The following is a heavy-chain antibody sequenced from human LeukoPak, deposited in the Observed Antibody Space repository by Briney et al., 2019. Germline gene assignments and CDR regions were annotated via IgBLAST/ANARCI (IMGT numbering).Heavy chain of an antibody. J-gene: IGHJ3*01. CDR2: IYYSGSI. V-gene: IGHV4-39*01. CDR1: GGSISSSSYY. Sequence: SETLSLTCTVSGGSISSSSYYWGWIRQPPGKGLEWIGSIYYSGSIYYNPSLKSRVTISVDMSNNQFSLKLSSVTAADTAVYHCARQMVRGFNFDLWGQGTMVTVSS. D-gene: IGHD3-10*01. CDR3: ARQMVRGFNFDL.